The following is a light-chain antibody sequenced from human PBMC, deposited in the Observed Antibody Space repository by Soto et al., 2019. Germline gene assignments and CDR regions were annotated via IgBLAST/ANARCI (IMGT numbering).Light chain of an antibody. J-gene: IGKJ2*01. Sequence: EIVMTQSPATLSVSPGERATLSCRASQSVSSNLAWYQQKPGQAPRLLIYGASTRATGIPARFSGSGSGTEVTLTISSLQSEDFAVYDCQQYNNWPPMYTFGQGTKLEIK. CDR2: GAS. CDR1: QSVSSN. V-gene: IGKV3-15*01. CDR3: QQYNNWPPMYT.